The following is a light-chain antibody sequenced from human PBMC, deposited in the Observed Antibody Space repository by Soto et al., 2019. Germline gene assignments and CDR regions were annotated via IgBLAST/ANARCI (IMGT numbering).Light chain of an antibody. Sequence: TQPPPLFGAPGKSGTISRPGNNREVGAYAFVSWYQQHPDKAPKLMIYEVSNRPSGVSNRFSGSKSVNTATLTISGLQAEDEADYYCSSYTSSSTRVFGTGTKVTVL. J-gene: IGLJ1*01. CDR3: SSYTSSSTRV. V-gene: IGLV2-14*03. CDR2: EVS. CDR1: NREVGAYAF.